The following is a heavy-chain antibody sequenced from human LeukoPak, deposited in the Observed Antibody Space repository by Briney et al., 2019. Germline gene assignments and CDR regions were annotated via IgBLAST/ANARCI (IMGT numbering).Heavy chain of an antibody. CDR3: ARGLRNYDSSGYYYADYYYYYMDV. Sequence: SETLSLTCTVSGGSISSSSYYWGWIRQPPGKGLEWIGSIYYSGSTYYNPSLKSRVTISVDTSKNQFSLKLSSVTAADTAVYYCARGLRNYDSSGYYYADYYYYYMDVWGKGTTVTVSS. CDR1: GGSISSSSYY. V-gene: IGHV4-39*01. J-gene: IGHJ6*03. D-gene: IGHD3-22*01. CDR2: IYYSGST.